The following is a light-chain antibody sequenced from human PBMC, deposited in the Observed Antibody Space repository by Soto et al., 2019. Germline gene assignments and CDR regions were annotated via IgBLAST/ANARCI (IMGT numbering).Light chain of an antibody. V-gene: IGKV3-15*01. CDR2: GAS. J-gene: IGKJ1*01. CDR3: QQYNNWPQT. Sequence: EIAMTQSPATVSVSPGERATLSCRASQSFGTNLAWYQQTPGQAPRLLIYGASIRATDVPDRFSGSGSGSEFTLTISSLRSEDFAFYYCQQYNNWPQTFGQGTKVEVK. CDR1: QSFGTN.